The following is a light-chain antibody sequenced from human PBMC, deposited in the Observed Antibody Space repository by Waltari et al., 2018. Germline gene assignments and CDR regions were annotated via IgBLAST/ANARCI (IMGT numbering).Light chain of an antibody. CDR1: QSVLFSSNSNNY. CDR2: LSS. V-gene: IGKV4-1*01. J-gene: IGKJ1*01. Sequence: DIVMTQSPDSLAVSLCERATINCKSSQSVLFSSNSNNYLAWYQQKSGQPPKLLIYLSSTLESRVPDLFSGSGSGTHFTLTISSLQAEDVAVYYCQQYYSTPWTFGQGTKVEIK. CDR3: QQYYSTPWT.